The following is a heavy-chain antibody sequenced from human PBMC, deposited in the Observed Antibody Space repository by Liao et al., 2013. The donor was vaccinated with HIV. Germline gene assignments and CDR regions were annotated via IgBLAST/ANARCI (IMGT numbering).Heavy chain of an antibody. CDR1: GGSISSGDYY. D-gene: IGHD3-16*01. Sequence: QVQLQESGPGLVKPSQTLSLTCTVSGGSISSGDYYWSWIRQPPGKGLEWIGYIYNSGSTYYNPSLKSRVTISVDTSKNQFSLKLSSVTAADTAVYYCARWSMITFGGVDAFDIWVQGTMVTVSS. V-gene: IGHV4-30-4*08. CDR3: ARWSMITFGGVDAFDI. J-gene: IGHJ3*02. CDR2: IYNSGST.